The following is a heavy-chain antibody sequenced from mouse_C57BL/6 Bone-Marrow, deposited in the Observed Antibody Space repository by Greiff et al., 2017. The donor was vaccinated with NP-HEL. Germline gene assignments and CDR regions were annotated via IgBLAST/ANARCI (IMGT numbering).Heavy chain of an antibody. V-gene: IGHV5-4*01. CDR3: ARRGGTHYYAMDY. CDR2: ISDGGSYT. J-gene: IGHJ4*01. Sequence: DVHLVESGGGLVKPGGSLKLSCAASGFTFSSYAMSWVRQTPEKRLEWVATISDGGSYTYYPDNVKGRFTISRDNAKNNLYLQMSHLKSEDTAMYYCARRGGTHYYAMDYWGQGTSVTVSS. CDR1: GFTFSSYA. D-gene: IGHD3-3*01.